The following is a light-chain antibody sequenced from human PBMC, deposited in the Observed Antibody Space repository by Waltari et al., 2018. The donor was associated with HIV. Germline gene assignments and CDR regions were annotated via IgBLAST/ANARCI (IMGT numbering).Light chain of an antibody. CDR3: QQYGNAPDS. Sequence: EIVLPQSPGTLSLSQGARAPLSCRASQSVSSSYLAWYQQKPGQAPRLLIYGASSRATGIPDRFSGSGSGTDFTLTISRLEPEDFAVYYCQQYGNAPDSFGQGTKLEIK. CDR1: QSVSSSY. CDR2: GAS. J-gene: IGKJ2*03. V-gene: IGKV3-20*01.